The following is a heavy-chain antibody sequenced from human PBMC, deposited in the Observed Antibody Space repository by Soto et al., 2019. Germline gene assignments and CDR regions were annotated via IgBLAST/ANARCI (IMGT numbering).Heavy chain of an antibody. V-gene: IGHV4-39*01. CDR1: GGSISSSSYY. CDR2: IYYSGST. D-gene: IGHD6-13*01. J-gene: IGHJ4*02. Sequence: SETLSLTCTVSGGSISSSSYYWGWIRQPPGKGLEWIGSIYYSGSTYYNPSLKSRVTISVDTSKNHFSLKLSSVTAADTAVYYCASLRYSSWYFDYWGQGTLVTVSS. CDR3: ASLRYSSWYFDY.